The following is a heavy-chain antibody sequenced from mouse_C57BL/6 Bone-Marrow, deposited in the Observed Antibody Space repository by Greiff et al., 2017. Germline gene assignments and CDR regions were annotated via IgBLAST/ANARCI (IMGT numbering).Heavy chain of an antibody. CDR3: ARSPAYYYGSSSGYFDV. CDR1: GYSFTGYY. Sequence: VQLKQSGPELVKPGASVKISCKASGYSFTGYYMNWVKQSPEKSLEWIGEINPSTGGTTYNQKFKAKATLTVDKSYSTAYMQLKSLTSEDSAVYYCARSPAYYYGSSSGYFDVWGTGTTVTVSS. J-gene: IGHJ1*03. V-gene: IGHV1-42*01. D-gene: IGHD1-1*01. CDR2: INPSTGGT.